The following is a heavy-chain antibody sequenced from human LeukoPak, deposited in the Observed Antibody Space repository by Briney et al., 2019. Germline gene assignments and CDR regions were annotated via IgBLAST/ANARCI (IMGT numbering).Heavy chain of an antibody. CDR3: AKAPSRSSGWSIDY. Sequence: TGGSLRLSCAASGFTFSSYGMHWVRQAPGRGLEWLAVISNDGSNKYYADSVKGRFTISRDNSKNTLYLQMNSLRADDTAVYYCAKAPSRSSGWSIDYWGQGTLVTVSS. J-gene: IGHJ4*02. D-gene: IGHD6-19*01. CDR1: GFTFSSYG. CDR2: ISNDGSNK. V-gene: IGHV3-30*18.